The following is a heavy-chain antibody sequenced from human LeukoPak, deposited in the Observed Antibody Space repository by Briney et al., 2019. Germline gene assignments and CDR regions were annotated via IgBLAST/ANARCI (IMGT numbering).Heavy chain of an antibody. CDR3: AKSDIVLMVYATHFDY. Sequence: GGSLRLSCAASGFTFSSYGMHWVRQAPGKGLEWVAVIWYDGSNKYYADSVKGRFTISRDNSKNTLYLQMNSLRAEDTAVYYCAKSDIVLMVYATHFDYWGQGTLVTVSS. D-gene: IGHD2-8*01. CDR1: GFTFSSYG. V-gene: IGHV3-33*06. J-gene: IGHJ4*02. CDR2: IWYDGSNK.